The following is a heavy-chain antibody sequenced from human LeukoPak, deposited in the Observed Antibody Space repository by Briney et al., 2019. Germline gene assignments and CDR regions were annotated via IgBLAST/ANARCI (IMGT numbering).Heavy chain of an antibody. D-gene: IGHD2-2*01. CDR2: ISSSGSTI. J-gene: IGHJ4*02. CDR3: AKRYCSSTRCYYFDY. Sequence: PGGSLRLSCAASGFTFSDYYMSWIRQAPGKGLGWVSYISSSGSTIYYADSVKGRFTISRDNAKNSLYLQMNSLRAEDTAVYYCAKRYCSSTRCYYFDYWGQGTLVTVSS. CDR1: GFTFSDYY. V-gene: IGHV3-11*01.